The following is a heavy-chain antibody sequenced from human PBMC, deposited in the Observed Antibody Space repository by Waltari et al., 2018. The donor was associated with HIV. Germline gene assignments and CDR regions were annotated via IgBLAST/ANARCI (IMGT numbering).Heavy chain of an antibody. V-gene: IGHV3-23*01. Sequence: EVQLLESGGGLVQTGGSLSLSCAASGFTFSNYGMNWVRQAPGKWLEWVSAISGSGGNTYYADSLKGRFTISRDNSKNTLYLQMNSLRAEDTAVYFCVKEHQYSHTWYSYYGMDVWGQGTTVTVSS. D-gene: IGHD6-13*01. J-gene: IGHJ6*02. CDR2: ISGSGGNT. CDR1: GFTFSNYG. CDR3: VKEHQYSHTWYSYYGMDV.